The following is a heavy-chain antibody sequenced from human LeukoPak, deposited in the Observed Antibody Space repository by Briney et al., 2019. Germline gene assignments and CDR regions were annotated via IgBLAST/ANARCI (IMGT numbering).Heavy chain of an antibody. J-gene: IGHJ5*02. Sequence: SETLSLTCTLAGGSISSYYWSWIRQPPGKGLEWIGYIYYSGSTNYNPSLKSRVTISVDTSKNQFSLKLSSVTAADTAVYYCARVGNWFDPWGQGTLVTVSS. CDR3: ARVGNWFDP. CDR1: GGSISSYY. CDR2: IYYSGST. V-gene: IGHV4-59*01.